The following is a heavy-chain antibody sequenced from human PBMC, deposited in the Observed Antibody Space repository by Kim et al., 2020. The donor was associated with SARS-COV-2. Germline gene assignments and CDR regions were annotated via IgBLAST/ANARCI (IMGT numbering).Heavy chain of an antibody. Sequence: SRVTISVDTTKNQFSLKLSSVTAADTAVYYCARMRNGPSSGYLLSWFDPWGQGTLVTVSS. V-gene: IGHV4-59*01. J-gene: IGHJ5*02. D-gene: IGHD3-22*01. CDR3: ARMRNGPSSGYLLSWFDP.